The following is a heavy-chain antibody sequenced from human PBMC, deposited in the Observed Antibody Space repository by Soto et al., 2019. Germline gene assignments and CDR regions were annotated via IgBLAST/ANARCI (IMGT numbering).Heavy chain of an antibody. CDR1: GFTFGSYG. D-gene: IGHD3-16*01. V-gene: IGHV3-30*18. CDR3: AKVAAMSLRAPVGN. Sequence: QVQLVESGGGVVQPGRSLRLSCAASGFTFGSYGMHWVRQAPGTGLEWVAVISLDGSNSYYSDSMKGRFTISRDNSKNTLYLEMNNVIVEDTAVYYFAKVAAMSLRAPVGNGGEGTLVTVSS. J-gene: IGHJ4*02. CDR2: ISLDGSNS.